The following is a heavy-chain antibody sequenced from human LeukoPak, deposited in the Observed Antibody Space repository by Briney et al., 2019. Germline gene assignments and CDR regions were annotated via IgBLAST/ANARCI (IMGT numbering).Heavy chain of an antibody. CDR2: ISHSGMT. Sequence: SETLSHACTVSGYSISSGYNWGWIRQPPRKGLEWIGEISHSGMTNYNPSLKSRVTISVDKSKNQFSLKLSSVTAADTAVYYCARDLADNSRVHDYWGQGTLVTVSS. J-gene: IGHJ4*02. D-gene: IGHD3-10*01. V-gene: IGHV4-38-2*02. CDR1: GYSISSGYN. CDR3: ARDLADNSRVHDY.